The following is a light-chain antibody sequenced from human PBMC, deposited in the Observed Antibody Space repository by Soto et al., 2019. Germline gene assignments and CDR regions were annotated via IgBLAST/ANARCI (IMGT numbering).Light chain of an antibody. V-gene: IGLV1-44*01. CDR1: SSNIESNT. CDR2: SNN. J-gene: IGLJ1*01. Sequence: VLTQPPSASGTPGQRVTISCSGSSSNIESNTVNWYQQLPGTAPKLLIYSNNQRPSGVPDRFSGSKSGTSASLAISGLQSEDEADYYCAAWDDSLNGSYVFGTGTKVTVL. CDR3: AAWDDSLNGSYV.